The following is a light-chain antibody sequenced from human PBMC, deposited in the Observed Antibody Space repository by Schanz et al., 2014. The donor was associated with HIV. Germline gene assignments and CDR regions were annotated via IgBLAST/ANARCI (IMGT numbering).Light chain of an antibody. CDR2: AAS. CDR3: LQLSSFPWT. CDR1: RTISTF. V-gene: IGKV1-39*01. Sequence: IQMTQSPSSLSASVGASVTVACRSSRTISTFLNWYQQMPGRAPKLLIYAASTLESGVPSRFNGSGSGTDFTLTITSLQPEDFATYYCLQLSSFPWTFGQGTKVDTK. J-gene: IGKJ1*01.